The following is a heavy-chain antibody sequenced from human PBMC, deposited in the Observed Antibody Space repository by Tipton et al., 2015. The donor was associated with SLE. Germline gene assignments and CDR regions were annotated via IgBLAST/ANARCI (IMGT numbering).Heavy chain of an antibody. CDR1: GGSISSYY. CDR3: ARRADAFDI. Sequence: TLSLTCTVSGGSISSYYWSWIRQPPGKGLEWIGYIYTSGSTNYNPSLKSRVTISVDTSKNQFSLKLSSVTAADTAVYYCARRADAFDIWGQGTMVTVSS. J-gene: IGHJ3*02. V-gene: IGHV4-4*08. CDR2: IYTSGST.